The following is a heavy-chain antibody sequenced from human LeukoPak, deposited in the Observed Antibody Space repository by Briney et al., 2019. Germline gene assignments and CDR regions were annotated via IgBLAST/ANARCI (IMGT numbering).Heavy chain of an antibody. CDR1: GFTFSSFG. V-gene: IGHV3-23*01. CDR2: ISDNGGSI. CDR3: VKIAPDLP. Sequence: GGSLRLSCAASGFTFSSFGMTWVRQAPGKGLEWVSAISDNGGSIFYADSVKGRFTISRDNSKNSLYLQMNSLRADDTAVYYCVKIAPDLPWGQGPLVTVS. D-gene: IGHD2-21*01. J-gene: IGHJ5*02.